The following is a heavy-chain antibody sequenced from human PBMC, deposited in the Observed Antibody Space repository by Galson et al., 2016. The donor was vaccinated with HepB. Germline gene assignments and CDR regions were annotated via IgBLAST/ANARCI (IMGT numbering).Heavy chain of an antibody. D-gene: IGHD6-13*01. CDR3: AREFKIPAPGVLDY. CDR1: GFTFSSNG. J-gene: IGHJ4*02. V-gene: IGHV3-33*01. Sequence: SLRLSCAASGFTFSSNGMHWVRQAPGKGLEWVAVIWYDGTNKYYGDSVKGRFTISRDNSKNTLYLQMNSLRAEDTAVYYCAREFKIPAPGVLDYWGQGTLVTVSS. CDR2: IWYDGTNK.